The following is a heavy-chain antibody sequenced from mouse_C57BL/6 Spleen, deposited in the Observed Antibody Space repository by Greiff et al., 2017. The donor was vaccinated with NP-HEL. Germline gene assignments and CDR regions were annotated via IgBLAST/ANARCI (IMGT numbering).Heavy chain of an antibody. CDR3: ARKGVYGYDVGDY. D-gene: IGHD2-2*01. Sequence: VQLQQPGAELVKPGASVKMSCKASGYTFTSYWITWVKQRPGQGLEWIGDIYPGSGSTNYNEKFKRKATLTVDTSSSTAYMQLSSLTSEDSAVYDCARKGVYGYDVGDYWGQGTTLTVSS. CDR1: GYTFTSYW. J-gene: IGHJ2*01. V-gene: IGHV1-55*01. CDR2: IYPGSGST.